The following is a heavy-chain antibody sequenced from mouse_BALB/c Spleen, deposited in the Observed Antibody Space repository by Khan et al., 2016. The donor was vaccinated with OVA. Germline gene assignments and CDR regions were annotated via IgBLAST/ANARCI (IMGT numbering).Heavy chain of an antibody. V-gene: IGHV2-9*02. CDR1: GFSLTSYG. D-gene: IGHD2-1*01. CDR2: IWAGGST. J-gene: IGHJ4*01. CDR3: ARDDGGGNDAMYY. Sequence: QVQLKESGPGLVAPSQSLSITCTVSGFSLTSYGVYWVRQPPGKGLEWLGIIWAGGSTNYNSALMSRLSISKDNSKSQVFLKMNSLQTVDTAMYYCARDDGGGNDAMYYWGQGTSVTVSS.